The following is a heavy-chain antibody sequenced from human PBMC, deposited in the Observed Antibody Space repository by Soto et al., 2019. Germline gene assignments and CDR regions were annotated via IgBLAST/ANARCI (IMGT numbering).Heavy chain of an antibody. V-gene: IGHV3-30*07. CDR1: GFTFSLNA. CDR3: AREGGFDWFYP. J-gene: IGHJ5*02. Sequence: CLRLSCACSGFTFSLNAMHWVRQAPGKGLEGVAVISYDGRNKFYADSVKGRFTISRDNAKNSVYLQMNSLRVEDTAIYYCAREGGFDWFYPWGQGTLVTVSS. CDR2: ISYDGRNK.